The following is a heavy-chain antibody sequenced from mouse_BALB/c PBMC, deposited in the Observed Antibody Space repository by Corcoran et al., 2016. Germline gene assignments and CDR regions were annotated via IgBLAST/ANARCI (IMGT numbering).Heavy chain of an antibody. CDR1: GYTFNSYW. CDR2: INPSTGYT. CDR3: ERRTGTVFDY. J-gene: IGHJ2*01. Sequence: QVQLQQSGAELAKPAASVKMSCKASGYTFNSYWMHWVKQRPGQGLEWIGYINPSTGYTEYNQKFKDKATLTADKSSSTAYMQLSSLKSEESAVYYCERRTGTVFDYGGQGTTPTVSS. D-gene: IGHD4-1*01. V-gene: IGHV1-7*01.